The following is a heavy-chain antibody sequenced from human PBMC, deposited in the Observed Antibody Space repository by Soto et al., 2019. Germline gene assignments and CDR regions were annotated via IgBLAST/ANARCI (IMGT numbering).Heavy chain of an antibody. CDR3: ARGGQWDFLSDY. CDR1: GYSFTRYY. V-gene: IGHV1-18*01. J-gene: IGHJ4*02. CDR2: ISAYNGNT. D-gene: IGHD1-26*01. Sequence: QVQLVQSGAEVKKPGASVKVSCKASGYSFTRYYINWVRQAHGQGLEWMGWISAYNGNTHYEEKLQGRVTLTTDTSTSTAYMERRSLRSDDTAVYFCARGGQWDFLSDYWGQGTLVTVSS.